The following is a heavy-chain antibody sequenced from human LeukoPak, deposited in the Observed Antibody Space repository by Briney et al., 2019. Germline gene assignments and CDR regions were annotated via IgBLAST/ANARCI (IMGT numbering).Heavy chain of an antibody. D-gene: IGHD1-26*01. CDR3: ASYSDSPKEFDK. V-gene: IGHV1-2*02. CDR2: INVNSGGT. Sequence: ASVKVSCKASGNTFTGDFMQWVRQAPGQGLEWMGWINVNSGGTHYAQKFQGGVSMTSDTSIATAYMELSGLRSDDTAVYYCASYSDSPKEFDKWGQGTLVSVSS. CDR1: GNTFTGDF. J-gene: IGHJ4*02.